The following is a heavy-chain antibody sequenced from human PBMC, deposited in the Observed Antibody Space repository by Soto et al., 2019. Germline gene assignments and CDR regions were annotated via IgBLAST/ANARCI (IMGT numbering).Heavy chain of an antibody. J-gene: IGHJ4*02. CDR2: IYYSGST. Sequence: QLQLHESGPGLVKPSETLSLTCTVSGGSISSSSYYWGWIRQPPGKGLEWIGSIYYSGSTYYNPSLKSRVTISVDTSKNQFSLKLSSVTAADTAVYYCARHDSGTMSVTPYWGQGTLVTVSS. CDR1: GGSISSSSYY. D-gene: IGHD3-10*02. CDR3: ARHDSGTMSVTPY. V-gene: IGHV4-39*01.